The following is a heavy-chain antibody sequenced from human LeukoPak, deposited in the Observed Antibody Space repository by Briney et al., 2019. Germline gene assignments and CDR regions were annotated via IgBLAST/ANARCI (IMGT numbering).Heavy chain of an antibody. J-gene: IGHJ4*02. CDR1: GGSISSSSYY. V-gene: IGHV4-39*07. CDR3: ARASYSYDINGWVPFDY. D-gene: IGHD3-22*01. CDR2: IYYSGST. Sequence: SETLSLTCTVSGGSISSSSYYWGWIRQPPGKGLEWIGSIYYSGSTYYNPSLKSRVTISVDTSKNQFSLMLNSVTAADTAVYYCARASYSYDINGWVPFDYWGQGTLVTVSS.